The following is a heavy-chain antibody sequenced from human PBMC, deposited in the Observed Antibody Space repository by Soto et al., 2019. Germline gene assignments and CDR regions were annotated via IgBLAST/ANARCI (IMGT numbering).Heavy chain of an antibody. J-gene: IGHJ3*02. D-gene: IGHD3-22*01. CDR1: GGSISSGDYY. CDR2: IYYSGST. CDR3: ARDRDYYDSSGYLDAFDI. V-gene: IGHV4-30-4*01. Sequence: TLSLTCTVSGGSISSGDYYWSWIRQPPGKGLEWIGYIYYSGSTYYNPSLKSRVTISVDTSKNQFSLKLSSVTAADTAVYYCARDRDYYDSSGYLDAFDIWGQGTMVT.